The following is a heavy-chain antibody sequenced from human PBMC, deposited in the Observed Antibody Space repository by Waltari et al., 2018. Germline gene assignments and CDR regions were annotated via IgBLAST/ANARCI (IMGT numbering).Heavy chain of an antibody. V-gene: IGHV3-7*01. CDR3: VRHGFWNFDF. J-gene: IGHJ4*02. Sequence: EVQLVESGGGLVQPGGSLRLSRAGSGFPFGGNWMAWVRQAPGKGLEWVANIKEDGSKKNYVDSVEGRFTISRDNAKNSLYLQMNSLRAEDTALYYCVRHGFWNFDFWGQGTLVTVSS. D-gene: IGHD3-3*01. CDR2: IKEDGSKK. CDR1: GFPFGGNW.